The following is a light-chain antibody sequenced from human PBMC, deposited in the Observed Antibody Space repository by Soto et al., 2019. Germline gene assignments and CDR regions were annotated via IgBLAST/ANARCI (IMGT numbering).Light chain of an antibody. CDR1: QSVSSSY. V-gene: IGKV3-20*01. Sequence: IVLTQSPGTLSLSPGERATLSCRASQSVSSSYLAWYQQKPGQAPRLLIYGASSRATGIPDRFSGSGAGTDFTLSIIRLEPGHFTVDYWQQYVTPPPRTFGQGTKVDIK. CDR2: GAS. J-gene: IGKJ1*01. CDR3: QQYVTPPPRT.